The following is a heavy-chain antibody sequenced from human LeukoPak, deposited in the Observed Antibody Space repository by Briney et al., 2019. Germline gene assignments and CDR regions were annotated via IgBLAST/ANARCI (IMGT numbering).Heavy chain of an antibody. CDR2: MYYSGST. CDR1: GGSISTYY. V-gene: IGHV4-59*01. J-gene: IGHJ4*02. Sequence: SETLSLTCTVSGGSISTYYWSWIRQPPGKGLECIGYMYYSGSTNYSPSLKSRVTISVDTSKNQFSLKLSSVTAADTAVYYCARGHYYDSSGYYCPFDYWGQGTLVTVSS. CDR3: ARGHYYDSSGYYCPFDY. D-gene: IGHD3-22*01.